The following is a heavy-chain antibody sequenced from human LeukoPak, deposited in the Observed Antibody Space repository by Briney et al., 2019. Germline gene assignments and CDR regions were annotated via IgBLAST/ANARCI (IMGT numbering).Heavy chain of an antibody. Sequence: ASVKASCKASGGTFSSYAISWVRQAPGQGLEWMGWIGAYNGNTNYAQKLQGRVTMTTDTSTSTAYMELRSLRSDDTAVYYCARDMWEPDYWGQGTVVTVSS. CDR1: GGTFSSYA. CDR2: IGAYNGNT. CDR3: ARDMWEPDY. J-gene: IGHJ4*02. V-gene: IGHV1-18*01. D-gene: IGHD1-26*01.